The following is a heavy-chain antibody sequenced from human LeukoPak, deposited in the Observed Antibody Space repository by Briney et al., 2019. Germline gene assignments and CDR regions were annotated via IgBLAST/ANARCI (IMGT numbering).Heavy chain of an antibody. CDR3: ARDLGYGYFDY. V-gene: IGHV4-38-2*02. CDR2: IYHSGDT. CDR1: GYSISSGYF. Sequence: PSETLSLTCTVSGYSISSGYFWGWIRQPPGKGLEWVATIYHSGDTYYNPSLRSRATISVDTSKNQFSLKLRSVTAADTAVYYCARDLGYGYFDYWGQGTLSPSPQ. J-gene: IGHJ4*02. D-gene: IGHD5-18*01.